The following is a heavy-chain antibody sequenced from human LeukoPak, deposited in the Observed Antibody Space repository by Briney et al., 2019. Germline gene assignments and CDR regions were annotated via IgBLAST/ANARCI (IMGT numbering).Heavy chain of an antibody. V-gene: IGHV3-30*02. CDR1: GFMFSSSG. D-gene: IGHD6-13*01. J-gene: IGHJ4*02. CDR2: IRYDGSKK. Sequence: GGSLRLSCAASGFMFSSSGMHWVRQTPGKGLEWVAFIRYDGSKKYYAESVKGRFTISRDNSKNTVSLQMNSLRPEDTAVYYCARRGYSSSWNFDSWGQGTLVTVSS. CDR3: ARRGYSSSWNFDS.